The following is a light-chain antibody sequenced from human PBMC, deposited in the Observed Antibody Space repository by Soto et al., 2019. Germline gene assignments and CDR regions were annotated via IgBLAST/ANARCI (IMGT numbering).Light chain of an antibody. J-gene: IGKJ1*01. CDR3: QQYSSSPRA. CDR2: ATS. V-gene: IGKV3-20*01. Sequence: EVVLTQSPATLSLSPGEGATLSCRASQSIGNYLAWYQQKPGQAPRLLIYATSNRATGIPDRFSGSGSGTDFTLTISRLEPEDFAVYYCQQYSSSPRAFGQGTKVDIK. CDR1: QSIGNY.